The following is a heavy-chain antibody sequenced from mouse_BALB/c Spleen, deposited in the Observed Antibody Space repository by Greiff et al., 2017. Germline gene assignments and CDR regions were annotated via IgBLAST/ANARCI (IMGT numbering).Heavy chain of an antibody. D-gene: IGHD1-1*01. J-gene: IGHJ4*01. CDR3: AKLHLRGAMDY. CDR1: GFTLTSYG. CDR2: IWGDGST. Sequence: VQLQESGPGLVAPSQCLSITCTVSGFTLTSYGVWWVRQPPGKGLECLGVIWGDGSTNYHSALISRLSISKDNSKSQVFLKLNSLQTDDTATYYFAKLHLRGAMDYWGQGTTVTVSS. V-gene: IGHV2-3*01.